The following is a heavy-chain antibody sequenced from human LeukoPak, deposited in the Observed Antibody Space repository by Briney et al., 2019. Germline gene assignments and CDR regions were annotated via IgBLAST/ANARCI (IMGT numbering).Heavy chain of an antibody. J-gene: IGHJ4*02. CDR1: GGTFSSYA. D-gene: IGHD3-22*01. Sequence: ASVKVSCKASGGTFSSYAISWVRQAPGQGLEWMGGIIPIFGTANYAQKFQGRVTITTDESTSTAYMELSSLRSEDTAAYYCARGMGSGYYNDGSFDYWGQGTLVTVSS. CDR2: IIPIFGTA. CDR3: ARGMGSGYYNDGSFDY. V-gene: IGHV1-69*05.